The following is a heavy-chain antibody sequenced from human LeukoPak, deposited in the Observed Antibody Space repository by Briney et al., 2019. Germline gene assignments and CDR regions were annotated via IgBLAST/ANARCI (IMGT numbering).Heavy chain of an antibody. CDR3: ARETVLDESSYGMDV. CDR2: ISGSGSPT. V-gene: IGHV3-23*01. Sequence: GGSLRLSCAASGFPFPTYAMNWVRQAPGKGLEWVSTISGSGSPTFYADSVKGRFTISRDNSKNTLYLQMNSLRSEDTAVYYCARETVLDESSYGMDVWGQGTTVTVSS. D-gene: IGHD4-17*01. J-gene: IGHJ6*02. CDR1: GFPFPTYA.